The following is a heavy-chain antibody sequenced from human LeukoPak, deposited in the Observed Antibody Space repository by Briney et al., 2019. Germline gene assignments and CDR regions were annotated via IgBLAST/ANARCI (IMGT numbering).Heavy chain of an antibody. CDR2: INHSGST. D-gene: IGHD4-11*01. Sequence: GSLRLSCAASGFTFSSYEMNWVRQAPGKGLEWIGEINHSGSTNYNPSLKSRVTISVDTSKNQFSLKLSSVTAADTAVYYCARADYTGDWGQGTLVTVSS. V-gene: IGHV4-34*01. J-gene: IGHJ4*02. CDR3: ARADYTGD. CDR1: GFTFSSYE.